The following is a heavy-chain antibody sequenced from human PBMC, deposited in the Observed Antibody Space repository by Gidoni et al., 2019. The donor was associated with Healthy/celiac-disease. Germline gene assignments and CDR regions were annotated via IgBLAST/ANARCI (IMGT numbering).Heavy chain of an antibody. V-gene: IGHV4-34*01. CDR2: INHSGST. J-gene: IGHJ5*02. Sequence: QVQLQQWGAGLLKPSETLSLTCAVYGGSFSGYYWSWIRQPPGKGLEWIGEINHSGSTNYNPSLKSRVTISVDTSKNQFSLKLSSVTAADTAVYYCARGFRITMVRGRFPGWFDPWGQGTLVTVSS. CDR3: ARGFRITMVRGRFPGWFDP. CDR1: GGSFSGYY. D-gene: IGHD3-10*01.